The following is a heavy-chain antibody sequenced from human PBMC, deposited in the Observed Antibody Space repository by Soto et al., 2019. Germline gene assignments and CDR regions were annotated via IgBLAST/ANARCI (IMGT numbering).Heavy chain of an antibody. CDR2: ISSSSSTI. J-gene: IGHJ3*02. CDR1: GFTFSSYS. CDR3: AGDLNCSGGSCYDAFDI. V-gene: IGHV3-48*02. Sequence: GGSLRLSCAASGFTFSSYSMNWVRQAPGKGLEWVSYISSSSSTIYYADSVKGRFTISRDNAKNSLYLQMNSLRDEDTAVYYCAGDLNCSGGSCYDAFDIWGQGTMVTVSS. D-gene: IGHD2-15*01.